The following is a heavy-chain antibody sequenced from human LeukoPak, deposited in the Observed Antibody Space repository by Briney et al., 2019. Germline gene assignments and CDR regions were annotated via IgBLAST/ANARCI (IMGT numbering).Heavy chain of an antibody. V-gene: IGHV3-23*01. CDR1: GFTFSSYA. Sequence: GGSLRLSCAASGFTFSSYAMSWVRQAPGKGLEWVSAFSGSGGTTYYADSVKGRFTVSRGNSKNTLYLQMNSLRAEDTAVYYCAKEGKLLWFGELSSYWYFDLWGRGTLVTVSS. CDR3: AKEGKLLWFGELSSYWYFDL. D-gene: IGHD3-10*01. CDR2: FSGSGGTT. J-gene: IGHJ2*01.